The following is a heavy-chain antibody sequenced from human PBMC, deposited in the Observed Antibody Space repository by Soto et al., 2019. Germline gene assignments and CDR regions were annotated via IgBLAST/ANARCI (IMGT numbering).Heavy chain of an antibody. Sequence: ASVKVSCKASGYTFTSYAMHWVRQAPGQRLEWMGWINAGNGNTKYSQKFQGRVTITRDTSASTAYMELSSLRSEDTAVYYCARKYYYDSSGHNWIDPSGQGTLVTVSS. V-gene: IGHV1-3*01. CDR3: ARKYYYDSSGHNWIDP. J-gene: IGHJ5*02. CDR1: GYTFTSYA. D-gene: IGHD3-22*01. CDR2: INAGNGNT.